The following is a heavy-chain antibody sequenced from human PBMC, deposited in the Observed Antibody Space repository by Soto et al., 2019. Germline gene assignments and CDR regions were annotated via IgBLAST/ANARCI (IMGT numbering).Heavy chain of an antibody. CDR1: AFSFGDAW. CDR3: TTLGPS. V-gene: IGHV3-15*07. J-gene: IGHJ5*02. CDR2: VKTKSEGETT. Sequence: EVQLVECGGSWVKPGGSLTLSCVASAFSFGDAWMNWVCQAAGKGLEWVGHVKTKSEGETTDYAAPVKGRFTIWRDDSTNTFYLQMNSLKSEVTGKYFCTTLGPSWGQGTQVPVSS.